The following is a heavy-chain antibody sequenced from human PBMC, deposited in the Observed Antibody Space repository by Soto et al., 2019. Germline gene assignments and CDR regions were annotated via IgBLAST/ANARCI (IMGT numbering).Heavy chain of an antibody. J-gene: IGHJ4*02. Sequence: QVQLVQSGAEVKKPGASVKVSCKASGYTFTSYYMHWVRQAPGQGLEWMGIINPSGGSTSYAQKFQGRVTMTRDTSTSTVYMELNSLRSEDTAVYYCARSGASKSPYYYDSSGYPGSYFDYWGQGTLVTVSS. CDR3: ARSGASKSPYYYDSSGYPGSYFDY. CDR1: GYTFTSYY. D-gene: IGHD3-22*01. V-gene: IGHV1-46*01. CDR2: INPSGGST.